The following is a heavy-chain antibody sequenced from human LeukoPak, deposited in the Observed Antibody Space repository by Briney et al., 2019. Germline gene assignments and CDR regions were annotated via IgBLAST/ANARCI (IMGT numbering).Heavy chain of an antibody. CDR1: GFTFSNYA. D-gene: IGHD3-3*01. CDR2: ISAGGGST. V-gene: IGHV3-23*01. J-gene: IGHJ6*03. CDR3: ARELGYYDFWSGSNYYYYYMDV. Sequence: GGSLRLSCAASGFTFSNYAMSWVRQAPGKGLEWDSGISAGGGSTNYADSVKGRFTISRDNSKNSLYLQMNSLRAEDTAVYYCARELGYYDFWSGSNYYYYYMDVWGKGTTVTVSS.